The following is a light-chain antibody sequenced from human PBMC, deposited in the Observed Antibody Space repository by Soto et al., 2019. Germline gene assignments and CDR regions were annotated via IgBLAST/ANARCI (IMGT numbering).Light chain of an antibody. Sequence: DIQMTQSPSTLSANVGDRVSITCRSSQSISDWLALYQQKPGQAPKLLIYKASTLESGVPSRFSGSGSGTEFSLTISSLKTDDFASYYCQQYSSYPSLTFGGGTKLEIK. CDR1: QSISDW. CDR3: QQYSSYPSLT. CDR2: KAS. J-gene: IGKJ4*01. V-gene: IGKV1-5*03.